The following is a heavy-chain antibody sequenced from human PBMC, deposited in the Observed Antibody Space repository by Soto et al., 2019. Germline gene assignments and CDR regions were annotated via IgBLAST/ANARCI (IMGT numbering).Heavy chain of an antibody. CDR3: ARDYFDVLPASHGGTDY. CDR1: GGSVSSGSYY. V-gene: IGHV4-61*01. D-gene: IGHD3-9*01. CDR2: IYYSGST. Sequence: QVQLQESGPGLVKPSETLSLTCTVSGGSVSSGSYYWTWIRQPPGKGLEWIGYIYYSGSTTYSPSLKSRVTISVDTSKNQFSLKMTSVTAADTAVYYCARDYFDVLPASHGGTDYWGQGTLVSVSS. J-gene: IGHJ4*02.